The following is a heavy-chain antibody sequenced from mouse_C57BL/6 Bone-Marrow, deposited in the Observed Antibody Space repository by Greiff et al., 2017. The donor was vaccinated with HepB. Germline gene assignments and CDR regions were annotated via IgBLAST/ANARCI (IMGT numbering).Heavy chain of an antibody. D-gene: IGHD1-1*01. CDR1: GYTFTSYG. J-gene: IGHJ3*01. CDR3: ARDTDYYGSFAY. CDR2: IYPRSGNT. V-gene: IGHV1-81*01. Sequence: VQLQESGAELARPGASVKLSCKASGYTFTSYGISWVKQRTRQGLEWIGEIYPRSGNTYYNEKFKGKATLTADKSSSTAYMELRSLTSEDSAVYCCARDTDYYGSFAYWGQGTLVTVSA.